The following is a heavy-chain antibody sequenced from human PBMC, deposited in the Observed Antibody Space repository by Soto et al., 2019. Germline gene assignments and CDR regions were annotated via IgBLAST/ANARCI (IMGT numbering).Heavy chain of an antibody. CDR3: AKDSGWFGEFDY. CDR1: GFTFSSYA. J-gene: IGHJ4*02. V-gene: IGHV3-23*01. D-gene: IGHD3-10*01. CDR2: ISGSGGST. Sequence: TASGFTFSSYAMSWVRQAPGKGLEWVSAISGSGGSTYYADSVKGRFTISRDNSKNTLYLQMNSLRAEDTAVYYCAKDSGWFGEFDYLGQGTLVTVSS.